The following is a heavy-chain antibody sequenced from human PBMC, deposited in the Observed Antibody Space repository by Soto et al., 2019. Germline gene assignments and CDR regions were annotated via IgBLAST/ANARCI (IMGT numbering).Heavy chain of an antibody. CDR3: AGGALSSRRAYYFDY. V-gene: IGHV3-33*01. J-gene: IGHJ4*02. Sequence: PGGSLRLSCAASGFTFSSYGMHWVRQAPGKGLEWVAVIWYDGSNKYYADSVKGRFTISRDNSKNTLYLQMNSLRAEDTAVYYCAGGALSSRRAYYFDYWGQGTLVTVSS. CDR1: GFTFSSYG. D-gene: IGHD6-13*01. CDR2: IWYDGSNK.